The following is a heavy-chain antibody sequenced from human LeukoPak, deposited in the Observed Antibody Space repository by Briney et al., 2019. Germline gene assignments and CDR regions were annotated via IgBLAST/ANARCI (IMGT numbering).Heavy chain of an antibody. CDR1: GFTFRSYW. CDR3: AELGITMIGGV. Sequence: GGSLRLSCAASGFTFRSYWMSWVRQAPGKGLEWVANIKEDGSEKYFVDSVKGRFTISRDNAKNSLYLQMNSLRAEDTAVYYCAELGITMIGGVWGKGTTVTISS. D-gene: IGHD3-10*02. CDR2: IKEDGSEK. V-gene: IGHV3-7*01. J-gene: IGHJ6*04.